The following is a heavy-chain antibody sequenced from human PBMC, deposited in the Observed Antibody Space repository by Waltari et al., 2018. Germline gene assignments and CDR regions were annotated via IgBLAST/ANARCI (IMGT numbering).Heavy chain of an antibody. J-gene: IGHJ4*02. CDR1: GDSISTSPFY. CDR2: VYYNGYK. D-gene: IGHD3-3*01. CDR3: VRQRSADFWSGYFDL. Sequence: QAQLQELGPGQVKPSETLSFRCAVSGDSISTSPFYWGWVPQPPGKGLEWVGSVYYNGYKFYNPSLKSRLTLSMDTSNNHFSLSLTSVTAADTAVYYCVRQRSADFWSGYFDLWGQGTLVTVSS. V-gene: IGHV4-39*01.